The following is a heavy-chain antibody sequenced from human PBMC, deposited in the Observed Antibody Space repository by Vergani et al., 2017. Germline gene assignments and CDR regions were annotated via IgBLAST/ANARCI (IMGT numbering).Heavy chain of an antibody. Sequence: QVQLVQSGAEVKKPGSSVRVSCKASGGSFSTYGISWLRQAPGQGLQWMGGIIPIFGTANYAQKFQGRVTITADKSTSTAYMELSSLRSEDTAVYYCARGLTTVTNHYYYYYGMDVWGQGTTVTVSS. D-gene: IGHD4-17*01. V-gene: IGHV1-69*06. CDR2: IIPIFGTA. CDR3: ARGLTTVTNHYYYYYGMDV. J-gene: IGHJ6*02. CDR1: GGSFSTYG.